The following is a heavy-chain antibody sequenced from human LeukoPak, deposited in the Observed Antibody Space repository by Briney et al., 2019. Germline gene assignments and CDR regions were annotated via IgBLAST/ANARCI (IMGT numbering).Heavy chain of an antibody. CDR2: ISSSSSTT. Sequence: PGGSLRLSCVASGFALNSFSMHWVRQAPGKGPEWVSYISSSSSTTASADSVKGRFTISRDNAKNSLYLQMNNLRAEDTAVYYCAKDGDGYNYSLFNHMDVWGKGTTVTVSS. CDR3: AKDGDGYNYSLFNHMDV. D-gene: IGHD5-24*01. CDR1: GFALNSFS. V-gene: IGHV3-48*04. J-gene: IGHJ6*03.